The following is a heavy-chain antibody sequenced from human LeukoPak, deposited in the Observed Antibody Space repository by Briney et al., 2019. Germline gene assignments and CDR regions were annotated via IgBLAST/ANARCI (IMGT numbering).Heavy chain of an antibody. CDR3: AKGGSYYYESSGYLDY. Sequence: GRSLRLSCAASGFTLDDYAMHWVRQAPGKGLEWVSGISWNSSTIGYVDSVKGRFTISRDNAKNSLYLQMNSLRAEDTALYYCAKGGSYYYESSGYLDYWGQGMLVTVSS. V-gene: IGHV3-9*01. J-gene: IGHJ4*02. CDR2: ISWNSSTI. D-gene: IGHD3-22*01. CDR1: GFTLDDYA.